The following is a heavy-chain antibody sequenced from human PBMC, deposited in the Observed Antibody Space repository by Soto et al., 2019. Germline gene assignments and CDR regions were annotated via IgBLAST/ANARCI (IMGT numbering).Heavy chain of an antibody. CDR2: IYSGGNT. J-gene: IGHJ3*02. Sequence: GGSLRLSCAVSGFTVSSNYMNWVRQAPGKGLEWVSFIYSGGNTYYADSVKGRFTISRDNSKNMLYLQMNSLRVEDTAVYYCAREVRXSGFAFDIWGQGTMVTVSS. CDR1: GFTVSSNY. D-gene: IGHD3-3*01. V-gene: IGHV3-66*01. CDR3: AREVRXSGFAFDI.